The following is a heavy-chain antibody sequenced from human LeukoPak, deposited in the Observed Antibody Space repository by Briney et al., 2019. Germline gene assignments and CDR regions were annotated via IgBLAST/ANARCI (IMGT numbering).Heavy chain of an antibody. J-gene: IGHJ4*02. CDR2: VYYSGST. CDR1: GGSVSGYY. CDR3: ARIHRYCSGGACYVLDN. D-gene: IGHD2-15*01. V-gene: IGHV4-59*02. Sequence: SETLSLTCVVSGGSVSGYYWGWIRQPPGRGLEWIGYVYYSGSTNYNPSFKSRITISVDTSRNQSSLQLSSVTAADTAVYYCARIHRYCSGGACYVLDNWGQGTLVAVSS.